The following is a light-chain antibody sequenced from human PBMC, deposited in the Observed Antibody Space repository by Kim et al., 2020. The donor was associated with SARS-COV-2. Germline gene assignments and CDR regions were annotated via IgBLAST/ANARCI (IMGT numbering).Light chain of an antibody. V-gene: IGLV2-14*04. CDR1: SSDVGGYNY. J-gene: IGLJ1*01. Sequence: QSITISCTGTSSDVGGYNYVSWYQQLPGKAPKLMIYDVSKRPSGVSNRFSGSKSGNTASLTISGLQAEDEADYYCSSYTSSSTHYVFGTGTKVTVL. CDR2: DVS. CDR3: SSYTSSSTHYV.